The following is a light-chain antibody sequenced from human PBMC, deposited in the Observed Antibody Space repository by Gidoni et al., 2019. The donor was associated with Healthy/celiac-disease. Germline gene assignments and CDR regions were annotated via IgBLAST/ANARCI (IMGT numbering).Light chain of an antibody. CDR2: AAS. V-gene: IGKV1-27*01. Sequence: DIQMTQTPSSLSASVGDRVTITCRASQGISNYLAWYQQKPVKVPKLLIYAASTLQSGVPSRFSGSGSGTDFPFTISSLQPEDVATYYCQKYNSARWTFGQGTKVEIK. CDR1: QGISNY. J-gene: IGKJ1*01. CDR3: QKYNSARWT.